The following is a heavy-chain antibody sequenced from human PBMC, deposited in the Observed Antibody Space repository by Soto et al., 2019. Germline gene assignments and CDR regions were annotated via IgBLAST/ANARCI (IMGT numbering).Heavy chain of an antibody. J-gene: IGHJ4*02. CDR3: ALSLYYYDSSYFDY. Sequence: SGPTLVNPTQTLTLTCTFSGFSLSTSGMCVSWIRQPPGKALEWLARIDWDDDKYYSTSLKTRLTISKDTSKNQVVLTMTNMDPVDTATYYCALSLYYYDSSYFDYWGQGTLVTVSS. CDR1: GFSLSTSGMC. V-gene: IGHV2-70*12. CDR2: IDWDDDK. D-gene: IGHD3-22*01.